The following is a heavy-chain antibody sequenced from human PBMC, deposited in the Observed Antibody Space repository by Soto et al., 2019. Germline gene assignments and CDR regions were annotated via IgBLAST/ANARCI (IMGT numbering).Heavy chain of an antibody. V-gene: IGHV4-39*01. CDR1: GGSISGSICY. Sequence: SETLSLTCTVSGGSISGSICYWGWIRQPPGRGLEWIGSIYHSGSTYYSPSLKSRVTISIDTAKNQFSLKLSSVTAADTAIYYCARLLDYASPFDPWGQGTLVTVSS. D-gene: IGHD4-17*01. CDR2: IYHSGST. J-gene: IGHJ5*02. CDR3: ARLLDYASPFDP.